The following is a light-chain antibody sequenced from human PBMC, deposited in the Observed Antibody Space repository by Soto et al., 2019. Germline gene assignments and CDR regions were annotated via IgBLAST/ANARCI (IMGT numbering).Light chain of an antibody. Sequence: QSALTQPRSVSGSPGQSVTISCTGTSSDVGGYNYVSWYQQHPGKAPKLMIYDVSKRPSGVPDRFSGSKSGNTASLTISGLQAEDGAYYCCCSSAGSYTPYVFGTGTKMTVL. J-gene: IGLJ1*01. V-gene: IGLV2-11*01. CDR3: CSSAGSYTPYV. CDR2: DVS. CDR1: SSDVGGYNY.